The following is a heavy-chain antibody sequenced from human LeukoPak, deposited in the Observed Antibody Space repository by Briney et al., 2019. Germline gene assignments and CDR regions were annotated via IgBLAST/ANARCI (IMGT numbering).Heavy chain of an antibody. CDR3: ARHIGPDY. J-gene: IGHJ4*02. Sequence: GGSLRLSCTASGFTFSTHSMHWVRQAPGKGLEWVANIKQDGSEKYYVDSVKGRFTISRDNAKNSLYLQMNSLRAEDTAVYYCARHIGPDYWGQGTLVTVSS. V-gene: IGHV3-7*03. CDR2: IKQDGSEK. CDR1: GFTFSTHS. D-gene: IGHD2-21*01.